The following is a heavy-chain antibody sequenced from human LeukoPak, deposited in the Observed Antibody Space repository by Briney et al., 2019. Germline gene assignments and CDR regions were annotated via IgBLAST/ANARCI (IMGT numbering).Heavy chain of an antibody. CDR1: GYSFTSGHY. CDR3: ARDSAHTSGITGTTGL. V-gene: IGHV4-38-2*02. CDR2: IYHTGSA. D-gene: IGHD1-14*01. J-gene: IGHJ4*02. Sequence: SETLSLTCSVSGYSFTSGHYWGWIRQPPGKGLEWIANIYHTGSAHYNPSLKSRVTISVDTSKNQFSLKLSSVTAADTAVYYCARDSAHTSGITGTTGLWGQGTLVTVSS.